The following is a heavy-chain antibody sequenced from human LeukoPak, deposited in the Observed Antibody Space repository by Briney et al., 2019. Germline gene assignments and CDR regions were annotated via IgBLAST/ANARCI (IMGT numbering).Heavy chain of an antibody. D-gene: IGHD1-1*01. CDR2: ISSSSSYI. V-gene: IGHV3-21*01. CDR1: GFTFSSYS. CDR3: AREYTRGSYFDY. Sequence: PGGSLRLSCAASGFTFSSYSMNWVRQAPGNGLEWVSSISSSSSYIYYADSVKGRFTISRDNAKNSLYLQMNSLRAEDTAVYYCAREYTRGSYFDYWGQGTLVTVSS. J-gene: IGHJ4*02.